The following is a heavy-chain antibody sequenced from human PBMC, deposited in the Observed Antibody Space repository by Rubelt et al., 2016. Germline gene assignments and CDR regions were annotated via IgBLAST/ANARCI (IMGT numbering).Heavy chain of an antibody. CDR3: AKEGSIADDY. D-gene: IGHD6-6*01. J-gene: IGHJ4*02. V-gene: IGHV3-23*04. CDR1: GFTFSSYS. CDR2: ISGSGGST. Sequence: EVQLVESGGGLVQPGGSLRLSCAASGFTFSSYSMNWVRQAPGKGLEWVSGISGSGGSTYYADSVKGRFTISRDNSKNTLYRQRNSLGAEDTAVDYCAKEGSIADDYWGQGTLVTVSS.